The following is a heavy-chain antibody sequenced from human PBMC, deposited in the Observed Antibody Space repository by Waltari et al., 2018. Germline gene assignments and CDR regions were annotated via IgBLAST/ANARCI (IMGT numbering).Heavy chain of an antibody. CDR2: IYYRGST. V-gene: IGHV4-31*03. Sequence: QVQLQESGPGLVKPSQTLSLTCTVSGGSISSGGYYWSWIRQHPGKGLEWIGYIYYRGSTYHNPSLKSRVTISVDTSKNQFSLKLSSVTAADTAVYYCARGGRLQLYYFDYWGQGTLVTVSS. CDR1: GGSISSGGYY. J-gene: IGHJ4*02. CDR3: ARGGRLQLYYFDY. D-gene: IGHD1-1*01.